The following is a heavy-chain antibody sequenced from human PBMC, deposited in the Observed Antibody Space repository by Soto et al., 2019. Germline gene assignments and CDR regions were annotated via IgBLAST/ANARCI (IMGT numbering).Heavy chain of an antibody. V-gene: IGHV3-74*01. CDR3: ARGRPYGMDV. CDR2: IDSDGSST. J-gene: IGHJ6*02. Sequence: EEQLVESGGGLVQPGGSLRVSCAASGFTFGSYWLNWVRQAPGKGLVWVSRIDSDGSSTTYADSVKGRFTTSRDNAKNTLYLQMSSLRVEDTVVYYCARGRPYGMDVWGQGTTVTVSS. CDR1: GFTFGSYW.